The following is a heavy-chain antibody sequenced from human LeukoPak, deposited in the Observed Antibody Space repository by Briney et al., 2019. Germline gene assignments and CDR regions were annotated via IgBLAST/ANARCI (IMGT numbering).Heavy chain of an antibody. CDR2: ISSSSSYI. V-gene: IGHV3-21*01. J-gene: IGHJ4*02. CDR3: ARDSSEYYDFWSGYSD. D-gene: IGHD3-3*01. CDR1: GFTFSSYS. Sequence: GGSLRLSCAASGFTFSSYSMNWVRQAPGKGLEWVSSISSSSSYIYYADSVKGRFTISRDNAKNSLYLQMNSLRAEDTAVYYCARDSSEYYDFWSGYSDWGQGTLVTVSS.